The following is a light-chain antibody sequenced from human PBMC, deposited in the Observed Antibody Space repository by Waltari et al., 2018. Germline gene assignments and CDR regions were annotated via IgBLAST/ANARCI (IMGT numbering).Light chain of an antibody. J-gene: IGLJ2*01. CDR3: SSQSSNNVVL. V-gene: IGLV2-14*01. CDR2: DVS. CDR1: SNDVGGYNS. Sequence: QSALTQPASVSGSPGQSVTIFCTGTSNDVGGYNSVSCYQEHPGQAPRVLIYDVSARPSGVSDRFSGSKSGNTASLTISGLQAEDEADYYCSSQSSNNVVLFGGGTKLTVL.